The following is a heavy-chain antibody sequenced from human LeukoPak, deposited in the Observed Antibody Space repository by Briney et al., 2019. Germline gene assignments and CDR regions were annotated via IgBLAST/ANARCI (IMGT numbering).Heavy chain of an antibody. CDR3: ARVYSSSWYWYFDL. Sequence: SETLSLTCTVSGGSISNYYWSWIRQPPGKGLEWIGYIYYNGNTNYNPSLKSRVTISVDTSKSQFSLKLSSVTAADTAVYYCARVYSSSWYWYFDLWGRGTLVTVSS. CDR1: GGSISNYY. J-gene: IGHJ2*01. CDR2: IYYNGNT. V-gene: IGHV4-59*01. D-gene: IGHD6-13*01.